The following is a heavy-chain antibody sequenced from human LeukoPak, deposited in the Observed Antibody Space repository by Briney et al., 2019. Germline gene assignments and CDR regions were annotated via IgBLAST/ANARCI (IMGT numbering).Heavy chain of an antibody. D-gene: IGHD4-23*01. Sequence: GGSLRLSCAASGFTFDDYGMSWVRQAPGKGLEWVSSISGRGGNTYYTDSVRGRFTISRDNSKNTLYLQMNSLRAEDTAIYSCAKDRRFGGNYGWFDSWGQGILVTVPS. CDR3: AKDRRFGGNYGWFDS. CDR1: GFTFDDYG. CDR2: ISGRGGNT. J-gene: IGHJ5*01. V-gene: IGHV3-23*01.